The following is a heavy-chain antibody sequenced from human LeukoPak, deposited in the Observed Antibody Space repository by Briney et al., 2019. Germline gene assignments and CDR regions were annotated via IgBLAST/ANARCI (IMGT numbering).Heavy chain of an antibody. CDR2: INPNSGGT. Sequence: GASVKVSCKASGYTFTGYYMHWVRQAPGQGLEWMGWINPNSGGTNYAQKFQGRVTMTRDTSISTAYMELSRLRSDDTAVYYCARDRSSRARGNWFDPWGRGTLVTVSS. J-gene: IGHJ5*02. CDR3: ARDRSSRARGNWFDP. D-gene: IGHD6-13*01. CDR1: GYTFTGYY. V-gene: IGHV1-2*02.